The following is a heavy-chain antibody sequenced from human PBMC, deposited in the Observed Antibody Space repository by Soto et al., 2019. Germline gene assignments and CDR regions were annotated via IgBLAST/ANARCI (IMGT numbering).Heavy chain of an antibody. V-gene: IGHV3-23*01. CDR1: GFTFSHYA. Sequence: GGFLRLSCAASGFTFSHYAMSWVRRAPGTGLEWVSTISGGGDGTYYSDSVKGRFTISRDNSKNTLYLQINSLRADDTAVFHCARGGYSRGWSFDYWGQGTLVTVSS. CDR3: ARGGYSRGWSFDY. J-gene: IGHJ4*02. D-gene: IGHD6-19*01. CDR2: ISGGGDGT.